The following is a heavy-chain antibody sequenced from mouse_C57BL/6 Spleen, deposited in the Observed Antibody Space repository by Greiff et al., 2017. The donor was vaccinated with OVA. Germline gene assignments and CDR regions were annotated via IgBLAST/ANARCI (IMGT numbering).Heavy chain of an antibody. D-gene: IGHD3-3*01. Sequence: QVQLQQSGAELVRPGASVKLSCKASGYTFTDYYINWVKQRPGQGLEWIARIYPGSGNTYYNEKFKGKATLTAEKSSSTAYMQLSSLTSEDSAVYFCASWGLGAWFAYWGKGTLVTVSA. J-gene: IGHJ3*01. CDR2: IYPGSGNT. V-gene: IGHV1-76*01. CDR3: ASWGLGAWFAY. CDR1: GYTFTDYY.